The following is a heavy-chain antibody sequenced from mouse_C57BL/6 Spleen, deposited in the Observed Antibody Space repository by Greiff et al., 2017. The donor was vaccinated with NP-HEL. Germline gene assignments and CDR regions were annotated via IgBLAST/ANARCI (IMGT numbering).Heavy chain of an antibody. CDR1: GYTFTDYN. J-gene: IGHJ1*03. D-gene: IGHD2-3*01. V-gene: IGHV1-18*01. Sequence: EVQLKESGPELVKPGASVKIPCKASGYTFTDYNMDWVKQSHGKSLEWIGDINPNNGGTIYNQKFKGKATLTVDKSSSTAYMELRSLTSEDTAVYYCARKELDGYYSYWYFDVWGTGTTVTVSS. CDR2: INPNNGGT. CDR3: ARKELDGYYSYWYFDV.